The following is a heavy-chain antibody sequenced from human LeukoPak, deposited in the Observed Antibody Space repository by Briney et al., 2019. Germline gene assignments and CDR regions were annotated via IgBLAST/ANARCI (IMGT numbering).Heavy chain of an antibody. Sequence: KPSETLSLTCTVSCGSISNYYWSWIRQPPGKGLEWIGHIYYSGATKYNPSLKSRITISVDTSKNQFSLMLSSVTAADTAVYYCARFGITVVRGGKYYFDYWGQGTLVTVSS. J-gene: IGHJ4*02. D-gene: IGHD3-10*01. CDR3: ARFGITVVRGGKYYFDY. V-gene: IGHV4-59*08. CDR1: CGSISNYY. CDR2: IYYSGAT.